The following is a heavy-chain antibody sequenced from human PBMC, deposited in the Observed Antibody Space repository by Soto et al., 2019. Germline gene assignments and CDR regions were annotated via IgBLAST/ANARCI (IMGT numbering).Heavy chain of an antibody. Sequence: GGSLRLSCAASGFTFSSYGMHWVRQAPGKGLEWVAVISYDGSNKYYADSVKGRFTISRDNSKNTLYLQMNSLRAEDTAVYYCAKDGGAERPGYYYYYGMDVWGQGTTVTVPS. J-gene: IGHJ6*02. CDR3: AKDGGAERPGYYYYYGMDV. CDR2: ISYDGSNK. D-gene: IGHD1-26*01. CDR1: GFTFSSYG. V-gene: IGHV3-30*18.